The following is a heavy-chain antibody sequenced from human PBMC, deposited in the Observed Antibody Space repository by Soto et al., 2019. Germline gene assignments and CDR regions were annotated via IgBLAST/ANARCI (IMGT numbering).Heavy chain of an antibody. Sequence: SETLSLTCTVSGGSISSGDYYWSWIRQPPGKGLEWIGYIYYSGSTYYNPSLKSRVTISVDTSKNQFSLKLSSVTAADTAVYYCARAAAAGTDWFDPWGQGTLVTVSS. CDR1: GGSISSGDYY. V-gene: IGHV4-30-4*01. CDR2: IYYSGST. D-gene: IGHD6-13*01. CDR3: ARAAAAGTDWFDP. J-gene: IGHJ5*02.